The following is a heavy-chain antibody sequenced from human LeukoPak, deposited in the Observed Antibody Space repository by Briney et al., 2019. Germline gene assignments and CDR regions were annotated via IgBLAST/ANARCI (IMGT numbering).Heavy chain of an antibody. CDR3: ATHSSGYYYVNPLWQH. V-gene: IGHV1-24*01. CDR1: GYTFASYY. Sequence: ASVKVSCKASGYTFASYYMHWVRQAPGKGLEWMEGFDPEDGETIYAQKFQGRITMTEDTSTDTAYMELSSLRSEDTAVYYCATHSSGYYYVNPLWQHWGQGTLVTVSS. J-gene: IGHJ1*01. D-gene: IGHD3-22*01. CDR2: FDPEDGET.